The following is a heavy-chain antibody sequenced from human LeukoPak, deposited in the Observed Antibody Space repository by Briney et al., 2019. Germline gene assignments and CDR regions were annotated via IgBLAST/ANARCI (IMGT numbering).Heavy chain of an antibody. CDR2: IYYSGST. J-gene: IGHJ6*02. CDR3: ARDLIDVVVPAAMRGYYYGMDV. D-gene: IGHD2-2*01. CDR1: GGSISSSSYY. V-gene: IGHV4-39*07. Sequence: SETLSLTCTVSGGSISSSSYYWGWIRQPPGKGLEWIGSIYYSGSTYYNPSLKSRVTISVDSSKNQFSLKLSSVTAADTAVYYCARDLIDVVVPAAMRGYYYGMDVWGQGTTVTVSS.